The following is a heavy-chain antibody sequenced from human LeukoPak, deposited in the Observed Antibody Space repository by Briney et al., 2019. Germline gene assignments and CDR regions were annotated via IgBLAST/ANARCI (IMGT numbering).Heavy chain of an antibody. CDR3: ARALRQQLVTGWFDP. CDR1: GGSISSRNW. CDR2: IYQSGST. D-gene: IGHD6-13*01. Sequence: SETLSLTCAVSGGSISSRNWWSWVRQPPGKGLEWIGEIYQSGSTNYNPSLKSRVTISVDKSKNQFSLRLTSVTAADTAVYYCARALRQQLVTGWFDPWGQGTLVTVSS. J-gene: IGHJ5*02. V-gene: IGHV4-4*02.